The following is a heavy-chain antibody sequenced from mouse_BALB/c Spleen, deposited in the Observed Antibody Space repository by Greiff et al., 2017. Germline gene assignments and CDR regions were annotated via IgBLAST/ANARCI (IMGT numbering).Heavy chain of an antibody. Sequence: EVQRVESGGGLVQPGGSRKLSCAASGFTFSSFGMHWVRQAPEKGLEWVAYISSGSSTIYYADTVKGRFTISRDNPKNTLFLQMTSLRSEDTAMYYCARTTVVAKGYYFDYWGQGTTLTVSS. V-gene: IGHV5-17*02. CDR1: GFTFSSFG. J-gene: IGHJ2*01. D-gene: IGHD1-1*01. CDR2: ISSGSSTI. CDR3: ARTTVVAKGYYFDY.